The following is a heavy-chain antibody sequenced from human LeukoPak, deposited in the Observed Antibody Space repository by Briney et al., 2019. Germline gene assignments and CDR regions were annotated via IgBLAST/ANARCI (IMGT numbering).Heavy chain of an antibody. J-gene: IGHJ4*02. D-gene: IGHD3-22*01. CDR3: ARRIGPYDSSGYYPYYFDY. V-gene: IGHV3-33*01. Sequence: GGSLRLSCAASGFTFTSYDMHWVRQAPGKGLEWVALIRYDGSFKSYADSVKGRFTISRDNAKNTLYLQMNSLRAEDTAVYYCARRIGPYDSSGYYPYYFDYWGQGTLVTVSS. CDR1: GFTFTSYD. CDR2: IRYDGSFK.